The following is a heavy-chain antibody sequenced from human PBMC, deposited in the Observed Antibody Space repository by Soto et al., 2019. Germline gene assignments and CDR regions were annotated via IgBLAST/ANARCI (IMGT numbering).Heavy chain of an antibody. V-gene: IGHV4-4*02. D-gene: IGHD6-19*01. CDR3: GDPPSAF. Sequence: QVQLQESGPGLVKTSGTQSLTCAVTGDTISCSRWWTWVRQPPGKGLEWIGEIYHNGNTNYNTSLKSRVTISVDKSKNQFSLKLNSVTAADTAIYYCGDPPSAFWGQGTLVTVSS. CDR2: IYHNGNT. J-gene: IGHJ4*02. CDR1: GDTISCSRW.